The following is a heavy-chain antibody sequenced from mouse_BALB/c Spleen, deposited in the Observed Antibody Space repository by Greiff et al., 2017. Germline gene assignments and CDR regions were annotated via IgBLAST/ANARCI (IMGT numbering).Heavy chain of an antibody. CDR3: ASRDGYYLYFDD. Sequence: EVQLQQSDAELVKPGASVKMSCKASGYTFTSYVMHWVKQKPGQGLEWIGYINPYNDGTKYNEKFKGKATLTSDKSSSTAYMELSSLTSEDSAVYYCASRDGYYLYFDDWGQGTTLTVSS. CDR1: GYTFTSYV. V-gene: IGHV1-14*01. D-gene: IGHD2-3*01. J-gene: IGHJ2*01. CDR2: INPYNDGT.